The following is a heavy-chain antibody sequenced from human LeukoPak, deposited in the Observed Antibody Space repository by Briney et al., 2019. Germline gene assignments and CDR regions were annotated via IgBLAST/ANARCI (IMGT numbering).Heavy chain of an antibody. CDR1: GYMFSNYG. D-gene: IGHD1-1*01. CDR3: ARDFKERHLERTPDH. CDR2: ISGYNGHT. V-gene: IGHV1-18*01. J-gene: IGHJ4*02. Sequence: ASVKVSCKASGYMFSNYGISWVRQARGQGLEWMGWISGYNGHTSYALKFQGRVTMTTDTSTSTAYMELRSLRSDDTAVYFCARDFKERHLERTPDHWGQGALVTVSS.